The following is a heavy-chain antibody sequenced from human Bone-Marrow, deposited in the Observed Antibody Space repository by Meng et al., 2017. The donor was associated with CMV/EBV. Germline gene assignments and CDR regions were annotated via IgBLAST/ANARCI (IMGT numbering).Heavy chain of an antibody. CDR2: INHSGST. CDR3: ARGGLYGNDAFDI. J-gene: IGHJ3*02. Sequence: SETLSLTCAVYGGSFSGYYWSWIRQPPGKGLEWIGEINHSGSTNYNPSLKSRVTISVDTSKNQFSLKLSSVTAADTAVYYCARGGLYGNDAFDIWGQGKMVNVAS. V-gene: IGHV4-34*01. CDR1: GGSFSGYY. D-gene: IGHD2/OR15-2a*01.